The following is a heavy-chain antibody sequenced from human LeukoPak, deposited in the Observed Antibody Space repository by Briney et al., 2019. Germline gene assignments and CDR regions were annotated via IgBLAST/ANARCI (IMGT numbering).Heavy chain of an antibody. CDR3: ARGDVDIAELDDYYYGMDV. V-gene: IGHV1-18*01. CDR1: GYTFTSYG. Sequence: ASVKVSCKASGYTFTSYGISWVRQAPGQGLEWMGWISAYNGNTNYAQKLQGRVTMTTDTSTSTAYMELSSLRSEDTAVYYCARGDVDIAELDDYYYGMDVWGQGTTVTVSS. J-gene: IGHJ6*02. D-gene: IGHD5-12*01. CDR2: ISAYNGNT.